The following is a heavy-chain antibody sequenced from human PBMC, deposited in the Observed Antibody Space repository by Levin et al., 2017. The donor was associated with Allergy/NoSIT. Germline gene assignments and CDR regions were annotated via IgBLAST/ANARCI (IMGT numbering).Heavy chain of an antibody. CDR1: GFIFSDYA. CDR2: INGPGANI. CDR3: ARDPGGGNTIES. Sequence: AGGSLRLSCAASGFIFSDYAMSWVRQAPGKGLEWVSSINGPGANIYYADSVKGRFTISRDNSKDTVYLQMSSLSAEDTAVYYCARDPGGGNTIESWGQGTLVTVSS. V-gene: IGHV3-23*01. J-gene: IGHJ4*02. D-gene: IGHD3-16*01.